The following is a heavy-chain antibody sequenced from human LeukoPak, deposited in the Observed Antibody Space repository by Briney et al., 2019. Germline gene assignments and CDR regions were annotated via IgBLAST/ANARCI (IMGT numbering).Heavy chain of an antibody. D-gene: IGHD2-15*01. CDR2: ISGSGGST. CDR1: GFTFSSYA. Sequence: GGSLRLSCAASGFTFSSYAMSWVRQAPGKGLEWVSAISGSGGSTYYADSVKGRFTISRDNSKNTLYLQMNSLRAEDTAVYYCAKDLVSYCSGGSCHRSGGLDPWGQGTLVTVSS. V-gene: IGHV3-23*01. J-gene: IGHJ5*02. CDR3: AKDLVSYCSGGSCHRSGGLDP.